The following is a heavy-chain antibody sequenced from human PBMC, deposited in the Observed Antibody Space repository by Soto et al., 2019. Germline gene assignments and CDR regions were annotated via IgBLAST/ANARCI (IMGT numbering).Heavy chain of an antibody. CDR1: GFTFSSYA. J-gene: IGHJ6*02. D-gene: IGHD3-22*01. CDR2: ISYAGSNK. CDR3: ITMNYYGMDV. Sequence: QVQLVESGGGVVQPGRSLRLSCAASGFTFSSYAMHWVRQAPGKGLEWVAVISYAGSNKYYADSVKGRFTISRDTSKNTLYLQMNSLRAEDTAVYYCITMNYYGMDVWGQGTTVTVSS. V-gene: IGHV3-30-3*01.